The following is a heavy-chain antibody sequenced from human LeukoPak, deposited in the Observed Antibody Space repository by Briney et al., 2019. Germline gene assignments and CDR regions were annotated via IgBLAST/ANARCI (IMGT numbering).Heavy chain of an antibody. Sequence: SVKVSCKASGGTFSSYAISWVRQAPGQGLEWMGGIIPIFGTANYAQKFQGRVTITADESTSTAYMELRSLRSDDTAVYYCARDGARWYAPMFYWGQGTLVTVSS. CDR2: IIPIFGTA. CDR3: ARDGARWYAPMFY. D-gene: IGHD6-13*01. V-gene: IGHV1-69*13. CDR1: GGTFSSYA. J-gene: IGHJ4*02.